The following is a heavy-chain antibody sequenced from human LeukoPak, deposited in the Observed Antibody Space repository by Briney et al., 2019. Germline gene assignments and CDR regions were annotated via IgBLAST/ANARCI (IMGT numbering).Heavy chain of an antibody. V-gene: IGHV1-2*02. J-gene: IGHJ4*02. CDR3: ARSSRYDIWTGYPY. CDR2: INANSGGT. Sequence: GASVKVSCKASGYTFTGYYMHWVRQAPGKGLEWMGWINANSGGTNYAQKFQGRVTMTRDTSISTAYMELSRLRSDDTAVYYCARSSRYDIWTGYPYWGQGTLVTVSP. D-gene: IGHD3-9*01. CDR1: GYTFTGYY.